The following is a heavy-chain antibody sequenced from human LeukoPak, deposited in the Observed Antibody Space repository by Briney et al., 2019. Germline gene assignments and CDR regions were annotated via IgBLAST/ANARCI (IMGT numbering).Heavy chain of an antibody. CDR3: ARDLIAMFRGVIIPFAREGAAFYYYYMDV. CDR1: GGTVSSYV. V-gene: IGHV1-69*05. Sequence: SVNVSCKASGGTVSSYVISWVRQAPGQGRGWMGRSIPYFSTANNEQKFQGRVTTTTDGSTSTAYMALSSLGSDDTAVYYCARDLIAMFRGVIIPFAREGAAFYYYYMDVWGKGATVTVSS. J-gene: IGHJ6*03. D-gene: IGHD3-10*01. CDR2: SIPYFSTA.